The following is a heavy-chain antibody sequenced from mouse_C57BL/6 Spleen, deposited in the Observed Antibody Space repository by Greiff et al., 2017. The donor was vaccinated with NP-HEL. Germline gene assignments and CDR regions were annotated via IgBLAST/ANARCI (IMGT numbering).Heavy chain of an antibody. J-gene: IGHJ2*01. V-gene: IGHV1-64*01. D-gene: IGHD1-1*01. CDR3: ARGHYGSPYGDY. CDR2: IHPNSGST. CDR1: GYTFTSYW. Sequence: QVQLKESGAELVKPGASVKLSCKASGYTFTSYWMHWVKQRPGQGLEWIGMIHPNSGSTNYNEKFKSKATLTVDKSSSTAYMQLSSLTSEDSAVYYCARGHYGSPYGDYWGQGTTLTVSS.